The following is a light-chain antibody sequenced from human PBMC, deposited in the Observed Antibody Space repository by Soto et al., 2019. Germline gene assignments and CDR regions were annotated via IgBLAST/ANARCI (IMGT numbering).Light chain of an antibody. CDR1: SXDVGAYIY. Sequence: QSALTQPASVSGSPGQSITIYCGGTSXDVGAYIYVSWYQQFPGKAPKLILYEVNNRPSGVSNRFSGSKSGTTASLTISGLQPEDEADYYCSAYSDIDTKVFGTGTKVTVL. CDR3: SAYSDIDTKV. J-gene: IGLJ1*01. V-gene: IGLV2-14*03. CDR2: EVN.